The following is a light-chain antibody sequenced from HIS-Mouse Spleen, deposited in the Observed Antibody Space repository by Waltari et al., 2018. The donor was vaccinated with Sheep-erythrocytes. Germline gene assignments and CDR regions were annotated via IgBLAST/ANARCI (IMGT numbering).Light chain of an antibody. V-gene: IGLV3-1*01. CDR1: KLGDKY. CDR2: QDS. J-gene: IGLJ2*01. CDR3: QAWDSSTAV. Sequence: SYELTQPPSVSVSPGQTASITCSGDKLGDKYACWYQQKPGQSPLLVIYQDSKRPSGAPERFSGSNSGNTATLTISGTQAMDEADYYCQAWDSSTAVFGGGTKLTVL.